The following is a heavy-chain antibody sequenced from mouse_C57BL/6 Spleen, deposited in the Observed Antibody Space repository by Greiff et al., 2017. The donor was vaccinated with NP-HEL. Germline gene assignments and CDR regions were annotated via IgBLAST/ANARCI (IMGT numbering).Heavy chain of an antibody. CDR3: AGSAQSCYYAMDY. Sequence: QVQLQQSDAELVKPGASVKISCKASGYTFTDYTIHWMKQRPEQGLEWIGYIYPRDGSTKYNEKFKGKATLTADKSSSTAYMQLNSLTSEDSAVYVCAGSAQSCYYAMDYWGQGTSVTVSS. V-gene: IGHV1-78*01. D-gene: IGHD4-1*01. J-gene: IGHJ4*01. CDR2: IYPRDGST. CDR1: GYTFTDYT.